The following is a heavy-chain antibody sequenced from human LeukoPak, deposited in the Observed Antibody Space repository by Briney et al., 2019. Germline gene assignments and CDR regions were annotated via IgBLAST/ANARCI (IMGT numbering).Heavy chain of an antibody. J-gene: IGHJ4*02. CDR3: VKAILYAPMADFDS. CDR1: GFTFSSYS. CDR2: ISSHGDST. V-gene: IGHV3-64D*09. D-gene: IGHD2/OR15-2a*01. Sequence: QPGGSLRLSCSASGFTFSSYSMHWVRQAPGKGLDYVSAISSHGDSTFYADSVKDRFTISRDNSKNTLYLQVSSLRAEDTAVYYCVKAILYAPMADFDSWGQGTLVTVSS.